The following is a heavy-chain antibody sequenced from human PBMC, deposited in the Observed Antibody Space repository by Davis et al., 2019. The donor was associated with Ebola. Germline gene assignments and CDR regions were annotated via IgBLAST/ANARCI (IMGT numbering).Heavy chain of an antibody. CDR3: AVYDFWSGYYTGAFDY. D-gene: IGHD3-3*01. CDR1: GFTFSSYG. CDR2: ISYDGSNK. V-gene: IGHV3-30*03. Sequence: PGGSLRLSCAASGFTFSSYGMHWVRQAPGKGLEWVAVISYDGSNKYYADSVKGRFTISRDNSKNTLYLQMNSLRAEDTAVYYCAVYDFWSGYYTGAFDYWGQGTPVTVSS. J-gene: IGHJ4*02.